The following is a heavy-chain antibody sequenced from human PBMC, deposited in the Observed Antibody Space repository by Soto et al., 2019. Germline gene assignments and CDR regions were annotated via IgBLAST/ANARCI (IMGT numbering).Heavy chain of an antibody. CDR1: GYNFINYA. D-gene: IGHD3-22*01. V-gene: IGHV1-18*01. J-gene: IGHJ6*02. CDR2: IGSNKGHT. CDR3: ARGGGFYDTTGVDHRAAGNL. Sequence: QVQLMQSGPEVRKPGASVNVSCWASGYNFINYAITWVRQAPGQGLEWMGWIGSNKGHTNYAQSVKGRGILTKDTSKNTAHMEQRNLSYDDAAVYYGARGGGFYDTTGVDHRAAGNLWGVATAFT.